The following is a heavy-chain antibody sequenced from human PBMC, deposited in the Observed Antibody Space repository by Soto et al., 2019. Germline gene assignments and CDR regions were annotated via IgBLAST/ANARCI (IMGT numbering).Heavy chain of an antibody. CDR1: GFTFSSYG. CDR2: IWYDGSNK. V-gene: IGHV3-33*01. Sequence: GGSLRLSCAASGFTFSSYGMHWVRQAPGKGLEWVAVIWYDGSNKYYADSVKGRFTISRDNSKNTLYLQMNSLRAEDTAVYYCARSPPSQPHFDYWGQGTLVTVSS. J-gene: IGHJ4*02. D-gene: IGHD1-1*01. CDR3: ARSPPSQPHFDY.